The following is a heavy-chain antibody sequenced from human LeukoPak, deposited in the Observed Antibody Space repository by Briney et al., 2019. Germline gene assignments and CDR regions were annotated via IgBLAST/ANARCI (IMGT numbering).Heavy chain of an antibody. CDR1: GFTFSSYA. V-gene: IGHV3-23*01. Sequence: GGSLRLSCAASGFTFSSYAMSWVRQAPGKGLEWVSGISGSGDTTYYADSVKGRFTISRDNAKNSLYLQMNSLRAEDTAVYYCARGAGKIPGSSWYLETLYNWFDPWGQGTLVTVSS. CDR2: ISGSGDTT. CDR3: ARGAGKIPGSSWYLETLYNWFDP. J-gene: IGHJ5*02. D-gene: IGHD6-13*01.